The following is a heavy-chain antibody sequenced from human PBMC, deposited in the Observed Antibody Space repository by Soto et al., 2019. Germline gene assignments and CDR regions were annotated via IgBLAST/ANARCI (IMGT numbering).Heavy chain of an antibody. D-gene: IGHD3-16*01. CDR1: GFTFSSYG. J-gene: IGHJ4*02. CDR3: AKDRDYDHVWGSPDY. V-gene: IGHV3-30*18. CDR2: ISYDGSNK. Sequence: PGGSLRLSCATSGFTFSSYGMHWVRQAPGKGLEWVAVISYDGSNKYYADSVKGRFTISRDNSKNTLYLQMNSLRAEDTAVYYCAKDRDYDHVWGSPDYWGQGTLVSVSS.